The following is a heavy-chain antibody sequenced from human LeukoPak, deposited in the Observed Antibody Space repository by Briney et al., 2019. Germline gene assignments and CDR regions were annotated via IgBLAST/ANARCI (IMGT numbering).Heavy chain of an antibody. CDR2: INPNSGGT. D-gene: IGHD3-10*01. J-gene: IGHJ6*03. V-gene: IGHV1-2*06. Sequence: ASVKVSCKASGYTFTGYYMHWVRQAPGQGLEWMGRINPNSGGTNYAQKFQGRVTMTRDTSISTAYMELSRRKSDDTAVYYCARAWGSGSYYKALYYYYYTDVWGKGTTVTVSS. CDR1: GYTFTGYY. CDR3: ARAWGSGSYYKALYYYYYTDV.